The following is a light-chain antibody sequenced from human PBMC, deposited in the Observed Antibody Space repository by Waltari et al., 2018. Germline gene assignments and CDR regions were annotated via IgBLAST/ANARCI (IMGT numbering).Light chain of an antibody. CDR2: DVN. CDR1: SSDVGGYNY. V-gene: IGLV2-11*01. CDR3: CSYAGSYVV. Sequence: QSALTQPRSVSGSPGQSVTISCTGTSSDVGGYNYVSWYQQHPGKAPKLMIYDVNKRPSGVPDRFSGSTSGNTASRTISGLQAEDEADYYCCSYAGSYVVFGGGTKLTVL. J-gene: IGLJ2*01.